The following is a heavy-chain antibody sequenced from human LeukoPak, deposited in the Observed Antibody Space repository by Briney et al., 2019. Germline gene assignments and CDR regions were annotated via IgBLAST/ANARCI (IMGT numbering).Heavy chain of an antibody. CDR2: ISYDGSNN. CDR1: GFTFSSYG. CDR3: AREGPRGNSQFDY. V-gene: IGHV3-30*03. J-gene: IGHJ4*02. Sequence: GGSLRLSCAASGFTFSSYGLHWVRQAPGKGLEWVAVISYDGSNNYYADSVKGRFTISRDNSKNTLYLQMNSLRADDTAVYYCAREGPRGNSQFDYWGQGTLVTVSS. D-gene: IGHD2/OR15-2a*01.